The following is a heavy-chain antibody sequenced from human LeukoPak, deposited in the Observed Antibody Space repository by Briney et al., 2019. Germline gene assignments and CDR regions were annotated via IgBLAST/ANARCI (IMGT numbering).Heavy chain of an antibody. CDR1: GGSINPYY. Sequence: PSETLSLTCTVSGGSINPYYWNWIRQPPGKGLEWIGYIYYSGSTRYNPSPKSRVTISVDTSKNQFSLKLTSVTAADTAVYYCARDRKQWLRGPFDPWGQGTLVTVSS. V-gene: IGHV4-59*01. D-gene: IGHD6-19*01. CDR2: IYYSGST. CDR3: ARDRKQWLRGPFDP. J-gene: IGHJ5*02.